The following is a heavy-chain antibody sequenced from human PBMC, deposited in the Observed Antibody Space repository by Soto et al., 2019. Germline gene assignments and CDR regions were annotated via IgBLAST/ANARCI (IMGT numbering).Heavy chain of an antibody. CDR3: GTFLSTTCPDV. D-gene: IGHD2-2*01. CDR1: GASVSSKRAA. V-gene: IGHV6-1*01. J-gene: IGHJ6*04. Sequence: SPTRSLTCAISGASVSSKRAAWNWIRRSPSRGLEWLGRTYYRSKWYNGYAVAVKSRITPYPYTSKNLFSLHLNSLPPHATAVYCCGTFLSTTCPDVWGEGPTVTLSS. CDR2: TYYRSKWYN.